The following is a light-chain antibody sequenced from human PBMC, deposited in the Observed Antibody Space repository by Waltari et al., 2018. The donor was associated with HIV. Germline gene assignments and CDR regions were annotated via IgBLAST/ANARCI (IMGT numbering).Light chain of an antibody. Sequence: DIQMTQSPSSLSASVGDRVTITCRASQSISSYLNWYQQKPGIAPKLLICAASSLQSGVPSSFSGSGSGIDFTLTISSLQPEDFATYYCQQSYSTLYTFGQGTKLEIK. CDR2: AAS. V-gene: IGKV1-39*01. J-gene: IGKJ2*01. CDR1: QSISSY. CDR3: QQSYSTLYT.